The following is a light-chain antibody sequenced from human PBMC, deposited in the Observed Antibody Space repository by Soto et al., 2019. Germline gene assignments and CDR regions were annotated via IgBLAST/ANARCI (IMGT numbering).Light chain of an antibody. J-gene: IGKJ1*01. CDR3: QQTYSMPWT. CDR1: QNINNY. V-gene: IGKV1-39*01. CDR2: GES. Sequence: EIQMIQKQSSLSASVGDKVAITCRSSQNINNYLNWYQEKPGKAPKVLIYGESTLQGGVPPGFSGSGSGTEFTLTISSLQPKDFATYFCQQTYSMPWTFGQGTIVDIK.